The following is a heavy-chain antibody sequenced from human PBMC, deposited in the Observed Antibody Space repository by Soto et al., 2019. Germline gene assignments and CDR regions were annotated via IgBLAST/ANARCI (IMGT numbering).Heavy chain of an antibody. V-gene: IGHV4-31*02. CDR3: AREAHGKYGGDSS. CDR2: IYCGGST. Sequence: SETLSLTWTVSGGSISSGGYYWSWLRQHPGKGLEWIGYIYCGGSTYYNPSLKSRVTRSVDTTNNQFSLNLSSVTAAATAVYYSAREAHGKYGGDSSWGQGTLVTVSS. J-gene: IGHJ5*02. CDR1: GGSISSGGYY. D-gene: IGHD2-21*02.